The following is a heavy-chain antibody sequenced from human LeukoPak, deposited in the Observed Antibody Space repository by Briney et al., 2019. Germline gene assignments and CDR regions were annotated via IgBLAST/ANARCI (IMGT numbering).Heavy chain of an antibody. Sequence: SSETLSLTCTVSGGSISSYYWTWIRQPPGKGLEWIGYIYYSESTNYNPSLKSRVTISVDTSKNQFSLKLSSVTAADTAVYYCARAPFVVVTAILGYYFDYWGQGALVTVSS. CDR2: IYYSEST. CDR3: ARAPFVVVTAILGYYFDY. V-gene: IGHV4-59*08. J-gene: IGHJ4*02. D-gene: IGHD2-21*02. CDR1: GGSISSYY.